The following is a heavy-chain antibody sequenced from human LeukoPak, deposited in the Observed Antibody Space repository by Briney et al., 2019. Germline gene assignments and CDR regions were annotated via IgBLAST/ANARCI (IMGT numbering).Heavy chain of an antibody. CDR3: ARDWGYSGYSSKGALDI. CDR1: GFTFDDYG. D-gene: IGHD5-12*01. V-gene: IGHV3-20*04. Sequence: GGSLRLSCAASGFTFDDYGMSWVRQAPGKGLEWVSGINWNGGSTGYADSVKGRFTISRDNAKNSLYLQMNSLRAEDTALYYCARDWGYSGYSSKGALDIWGQGTMVTVSS. J-gene: IGHJ3*02. CDR2: INWNGGST.